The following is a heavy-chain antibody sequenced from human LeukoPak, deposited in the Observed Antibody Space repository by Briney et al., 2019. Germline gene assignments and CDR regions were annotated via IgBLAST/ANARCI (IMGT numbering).Heavy chain of an antibody. CDR3: ARRDSSSWYSLGFDY. V-gene: IGHV1-46*01. Sequence: GASVKVPCKASGYTFTSYYMHWVRQAPGQGLEWMGIINPSGGSTSYAQKFQGRVTMTRDTSTSTVYMELSSLRSEDTAVYYCARRDSSSWYSLGFDYWGQGTLVTVSS. D-gene: IGHD6-13*01. CDR2: INPSGGST. CDR1: GYTFTSYY. J-gene: IGHJ4*02.